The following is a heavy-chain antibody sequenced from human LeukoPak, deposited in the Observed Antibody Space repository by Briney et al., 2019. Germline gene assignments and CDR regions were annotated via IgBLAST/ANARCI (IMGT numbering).Heavy chain of an antibody. CDR2: IYYSGIT. D-gene: IGHD1-26*01. CDR3: ARAGRWEGRPHAFDI. CDR1: GGSISNYY. V-gene: IGHV4-59*01. Sequence: SETLSLTCTVSGGSISNYYWNYIRQPPGKGLEWIGYIYYSGITNYNPSLKSRVTISVDTSKNQFSLKLSSVTAADTAVHYCARAGRWEGRPHAFDIWGQGTMVAVSS. J-gene: IGHJ3*02.